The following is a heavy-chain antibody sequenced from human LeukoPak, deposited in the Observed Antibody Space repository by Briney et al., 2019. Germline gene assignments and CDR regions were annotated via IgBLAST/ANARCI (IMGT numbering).Heavy chain of an antibody. J-gene: IGHJ3*02. CDR3: ARDRVDTVTAGAFDI. D-gene: IGHD4-17*01. CDR1: GFTFSSYH. V-gene: IGHV3-21*01. CDR2: ISSSSNYI. Sequence: GGSLRLSCAASGFTFSSYHMNWVRQAPGKGLEWVSSISSSSNYIYYADSVKGRFTISRDNSKNTLYLQMNSLRAEDTAVYYCARDRVDTVTAGAFDIWGQGTMVTVSS.